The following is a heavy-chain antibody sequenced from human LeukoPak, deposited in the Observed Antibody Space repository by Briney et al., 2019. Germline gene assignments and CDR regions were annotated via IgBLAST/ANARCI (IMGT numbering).Heavy chain of an antibody. V-gene: IGHV1-3*01. CDR3: ARQQTPYDSSGHYK. Sequence: ASVKVSCKASGYTFTSYAMHWVRQAPGQRLEWMGWINAGNGNTKYSQKFQGRVTITRDTSASTAYMELSSLRSEDTAVYYCARQQTPYDSSGHYKWGQGTLVTVSS. CDR1: GYTFTSYA. J-gene: IGHJ4*02. CDR2: INAGNGNT. D-gene: IGHD3-22*01.